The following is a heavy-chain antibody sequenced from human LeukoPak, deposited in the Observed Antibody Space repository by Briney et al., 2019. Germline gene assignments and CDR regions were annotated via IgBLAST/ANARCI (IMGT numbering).Heavy chain of an antibody. CDR1: GFTFSSYG. CDR2: ISGSGGST. D-gene: IGHD4-17*01. V-gene: IGHV3-23*01. CDR3: ARPNGDTAHAFDI. Sequence: PGGSLRLSCAASGFTFSSYGMSWVRQAPGKGLEWVSAISGSGGSTYYADSVKGRFTISRDNSKNTLYLQMNSLRAEDTAVYYCARPNGDTAHAFDIWGQGTMVTVSS. J-gene: IGHJ3*02.